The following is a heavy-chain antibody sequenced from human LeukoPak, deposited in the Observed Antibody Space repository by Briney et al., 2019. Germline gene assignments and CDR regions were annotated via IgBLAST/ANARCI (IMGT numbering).Heavy chain of an antibody. CDR1: GFTFSSYE. V-gene: IGHV3-21*04. CDR3: ATYRQVLLPFES. CDR2: ITSSSDYI. Sequence: GGSLRLSCAASGFTFSSYEMNWVRQAPGKGLEWVSSITSSSDYIYYADSVKGRFTISRDNSKSTLSLQMNSLRAEDTAIYYCATYRQVLLPFESWGQGTLVTVSS. J-gene: IGHJ4*02. D-gene: IGHD2-8*02.